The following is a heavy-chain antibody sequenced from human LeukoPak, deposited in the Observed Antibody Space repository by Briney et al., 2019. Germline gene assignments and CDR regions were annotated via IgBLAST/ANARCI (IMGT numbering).Heavy chain of an antibody. Sequence: GGSLRLSCAASGFTFSSYSMNWVRQAPGKGLEWVSSISSSSSYIYYADSVKGRFTISRDNAKNSLYLQMNSQRAEDTAVYYCARGSLTPIVVVPAADYWGQGTLVTVSS. D-gene: IGHD2-2*01. CDR2: ISSSSSYI. V-gene: IGHV3-21*01. CDR1: GFTFSSYS. J-gene: IGHJ4*02. CDR3: ARGSLTPIVVVPAADY.